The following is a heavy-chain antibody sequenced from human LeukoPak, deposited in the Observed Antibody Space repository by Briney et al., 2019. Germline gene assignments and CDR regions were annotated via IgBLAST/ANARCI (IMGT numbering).Heavy chain of an antibody. CDR3: ARADIDYYASSGYYDAFDI. D-gene: IGHD3-22*01. J-gene: IGHJ3*02. CDR2: ISAYNGNT. CDR1: GYTFTSYG. V-gene: IGHV1-18*01. Sequence: GASVKVSCKASGYTFTSYGISWVRQAPGQGLEWMGWISAYNGNTNYAQNLQGRVTMTTDTATRTVYMELRSLRSDDTAVYYCARADIDYYASSGYYDAFDIWGQGTMVTVSS.